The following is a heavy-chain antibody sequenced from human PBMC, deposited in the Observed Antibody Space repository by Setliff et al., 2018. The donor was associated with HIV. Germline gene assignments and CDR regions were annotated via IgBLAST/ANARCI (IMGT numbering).Heavy chain of an antibody. CDR1: GFTFSSYA. Sequence: PGGSLRLSCAASGFTFSSYAMSWIRQAPGKGLEFISYISSRGSTIYYADSVKGRFTISRDNAKNSLYLQMNSLRAEETAVYYCARLRVVVVPAASWYFDLWGRGTLVTVSS. CDR2: ISSRGSTI. CDR3: ARLRVVVVPAASWYFDL. J-gene: IGHJ2*01. D-gene: IGHD2-2*01. V-gene: IGHV3-11*04.